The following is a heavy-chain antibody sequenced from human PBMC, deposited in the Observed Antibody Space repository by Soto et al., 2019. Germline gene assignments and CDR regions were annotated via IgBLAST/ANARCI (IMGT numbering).Heavy chain of an antibody. D-gene: IGHD3-9*01. CDR2: IYYSGST. J-gene: IGHJ4*02. CDR1: GGSISSYY. Sequence: PSATLSLTCTVSGGSISSYYWSWIRQPPGKGLEWIGYIYYSGSTNYNPSLKSRVTISVDTSRNQFSLKLSSVTAADTAVYYCASLGTGYYFSPRAFDYWGQGTLVTVSS. CDR3: ASLGTGYYFSPRAFDY. V-gene: IGHV4-59*01.